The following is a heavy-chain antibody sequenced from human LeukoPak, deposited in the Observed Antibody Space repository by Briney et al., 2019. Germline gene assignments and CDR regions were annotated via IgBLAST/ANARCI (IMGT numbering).Heavy chain of an antibody. D-gene: IGHD5-18*01. Sequence: SETLSLTCTVSGGSISSYYWSWLRQPPGKGLEWIGYIYYSGSTNYNPSLKSRVTISVDTSKNQFSLKLSSVTAADTAVYYCARGYGYFDYWGQGTLVTVSS. CDR1: GGSISSYY. CDR2: IYYSGST. V-gene: IGHV4-59*12. CDR3: ARGYGYFDY. J-gene: IGHJ4*02.